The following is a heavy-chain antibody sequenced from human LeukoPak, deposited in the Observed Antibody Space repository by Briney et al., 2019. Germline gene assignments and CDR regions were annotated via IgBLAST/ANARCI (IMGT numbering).Heavy chain of an antibody. V-gene: IGHV4-34*01. Sequence: PSETLSLTCAVYGGSFSGHYWTWIRQPPGKGLEWIGEINHSGSTNYNPSLKSRVTISMDKSKNQLSLRLNSVTAADTAIYYCVRGGTYYLPYWGQGILVTVSS. CDR3: VRGGTYYLPY. CDR2: INHSGST. J-gene: IGHJ4*02. CDR1: GGSFSGHY. D-gene: IGHD1-26*01.